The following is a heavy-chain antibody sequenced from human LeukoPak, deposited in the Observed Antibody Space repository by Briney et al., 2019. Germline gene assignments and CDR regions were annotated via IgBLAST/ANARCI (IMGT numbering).Heavy chain of an antibody. Sequence: GGSLRLSCAASGFTFSDHYMDWVCQAPGKGLEWVGRSRNKANSYTTDCAASVKGRFTISRDDSKNSLYLQMNSLKTEDTAVYYCARDRSPGAFDYWGQGTLVTVSS. V-gene: IGHV3-72*01. J-gene: IGHJ4*02. D-gene: IGHD7-27*01. CDR2: SRNKANSYTT. CDR1: GFTFSDHY. CDR3: ARDRSPGAFDY.